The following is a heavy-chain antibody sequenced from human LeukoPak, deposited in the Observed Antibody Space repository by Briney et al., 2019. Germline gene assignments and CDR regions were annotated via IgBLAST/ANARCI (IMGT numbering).Heavy chain of an antibody. CDR3: ARDSIGSY. CDR1: GFTVSSNY. D-gene: IGHD1-26*01. CDR2: ISSGSRTI. Sequence: GGSLRLSCAASGFTVSSNYMSWVRQAPGKGLEWVSYISSGSRTIFYADSVKGRFTISRDDAKNSVYLQMNSLRDEDTAVYYCARDSIGSYWGQGTQVTVSS. V-gene: IGHV3-48*02. J-gene: IGHJ4*02.